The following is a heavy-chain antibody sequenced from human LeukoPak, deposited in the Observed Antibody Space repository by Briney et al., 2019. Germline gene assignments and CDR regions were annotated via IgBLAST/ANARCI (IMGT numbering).Heavy chain of an antibody. V-gene: IGHV4-39*01. CDR1: GGSISSSSYY. Sequence: PSETLSLTCTVSGGSISSSSYYWGWIRQPPGKGLEWIGSIYYSGSTYYNPSLKSRVTISVDTSKNQFSLKLSSVSAADTAVYYCARLYSGSYIYWGQGTLVTVSS. J-gene: IGHJ4*02. CDR2: IYYSGST. D-gene: IGHD1-26*01. CDR3: ARLYSGSYIY.